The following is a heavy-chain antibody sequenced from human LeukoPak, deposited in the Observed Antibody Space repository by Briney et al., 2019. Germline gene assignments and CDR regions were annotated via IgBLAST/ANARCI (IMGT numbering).Heavy chain of an antibody. J-gene: IGHJ3*02. V-gene: IGHV4-59*01. CDR1: GGSISSYY. CDR2: IYYSGST. Sequence: SETLYLTCTVSGGSISSYYWSWIRQPPGKGLEWIGYIYYSGSTNYNPSLKSRVTISVDTSKNQFSLKLSSVTAADTAVYYCARDPGQWHYAFDIWGQGTMVTVSS. CDR3: ARDPGQWHYAFDI. D-gene: IGHD6-19*01.